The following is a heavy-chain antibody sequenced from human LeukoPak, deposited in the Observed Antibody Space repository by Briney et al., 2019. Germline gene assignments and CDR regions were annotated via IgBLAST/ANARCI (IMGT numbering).Heavy chain of an antibody. V-gene: IGHV4-59*08. J-gene: IGHJ4*02. CDR1: GGSISSHY. D-gene: IGHD4-17*01. CDR3: ARDDYGDYFDY. CDR2: ISYSGST. Sequence: SETLSLTCTVSGGSISSHYWSWIRQPPGKGLEWIGYISYSGSTNYNPPPKSRVNISVDTSKNQFSLQLSAVTAADTAVYYWARDDYGDYFDYWGQGTLVTVSS.